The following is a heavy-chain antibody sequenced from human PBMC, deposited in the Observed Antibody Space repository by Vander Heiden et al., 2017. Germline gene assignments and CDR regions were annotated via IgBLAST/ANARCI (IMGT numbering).Heavy chain of an antibody. J-gene: IGHJ6*02. Sequence: QVQLVQSGAEVKKPGSSVKVSCKASGGTFSSYAISWVRQAPGQGLEWMGGIIPIFGTANYAQKFQGRVTITADESTSTAYMELSSLRSEDTAVYYCARDSPGTVTTDITAEDYYYGMDVWGQGTTVTVSS. CDR3: ARDSPGTVTTDITAEDYYYGMDV. CDR2: IIPIFGTA. V-gene: IGHV1-69*01. D-gene: IGHD4-17*01. CDR1: GGTFSSYA.